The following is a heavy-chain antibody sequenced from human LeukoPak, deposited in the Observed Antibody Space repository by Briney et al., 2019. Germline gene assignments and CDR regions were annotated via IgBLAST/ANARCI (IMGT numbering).Heavy chain of an antibody. D-gene: IGHD2-15*01. Sequence: ASVKVSCKASGGTFSSYAISWVRQAPGQGLEWMGRIIPILGIANYAQKFQGRVTITADKSTSTAYMELSSLRSEDTAVYYCARDGYCSGGSCYYYGMDVWGQGTTVTVSS. CDR2: IIPILGIA. CDR3: ARDGYCSGGSCYYYGMDV. CDR1: GGTFSSYA. V-gene: IGHV1-69*04. J-gene: IGHJ6*02.